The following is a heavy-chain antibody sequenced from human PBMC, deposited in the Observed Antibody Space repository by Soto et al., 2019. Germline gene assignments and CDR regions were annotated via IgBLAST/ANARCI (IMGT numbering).Heavy chain of an antibody. CDR2: SNHRGST. V-gene: IGHV4-34*01. Sequence: QVQLQQWGAGLLKPSETLSLTCAVYGGSFSGYYWSWIRQPPGKGLEWIGESNHRGSTKYNPSLKRRVTISVDTSKNQFSLNLRSVTAADTAVYYCARGGAAGYTYWGQGTLVTVSS. J-gene: IGHJ4*02. CDR1: GGSFSGYY. CDR3: ARGGAAGYTY. D-gene: IGHD6-13*01.